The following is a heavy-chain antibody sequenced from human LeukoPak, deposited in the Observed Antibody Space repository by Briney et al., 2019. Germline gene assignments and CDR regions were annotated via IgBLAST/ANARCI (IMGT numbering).Heavy chain of an antibody. Sequence: VASVKVSCKASGYTFTSYGISWVRQAPGQGLEWMGWISAYNGNTNYAQKLQGRVTMTTDTSTSTAYMELRSLRSDDTAVYYCARVPLLWFGEYLFGGDYWGQGTLVTVSS. CDR1: GYTFTSYG. D-gene: IGHD3-10*01. CDR2: ISAYNGNT. J-gene: IGHJ4*02. V-gene: IGHV1-18*01. CDR3: ARVPLLWFGEYLFGGDY.